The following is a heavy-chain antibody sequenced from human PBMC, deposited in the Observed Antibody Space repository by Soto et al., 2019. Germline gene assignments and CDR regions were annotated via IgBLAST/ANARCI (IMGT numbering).Heavy chain of an antibody. CDR2: ISGSGGST. Sequence: EVQLLESGGGLVQPGGSLRLSCAASGFTFSSYAVSWVRQAPGKGLEWVSAISGSGGSTYYADSVKGRFTISRDNSKNTLYLQMNSLRAEDTAVYYCAKARYSSGWLSDYFDYWGQGTLVTVSS. V-gene: IGHV3-23*01. CDR1: GFTFSSYA. CDR3: AKARYSSGWLSDYFDY. J-gene: IGHJ4*02. D-gene: IGHD6-19*01.